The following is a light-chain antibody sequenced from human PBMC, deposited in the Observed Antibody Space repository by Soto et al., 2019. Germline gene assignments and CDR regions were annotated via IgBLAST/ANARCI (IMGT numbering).Light chain of an antibody. J-gene: IGKJ4*02. Sequence: DIQLTQSPSFLSASVGDRVTITCRASQGISSYLAWYQQKPGKAPKLLIYAASTLQSGVPSRFSGSGSGTELTLTISSLQPEDFATYYCQQLNSYPSFGGGTKVDIK. CDR2: AAS. CDR1: QGISSY. CDR3: QQLNSYPS. V-gene: IGKV1-9*01.